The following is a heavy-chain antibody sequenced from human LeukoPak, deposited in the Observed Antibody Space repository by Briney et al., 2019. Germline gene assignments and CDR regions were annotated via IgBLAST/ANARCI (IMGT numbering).Heavy chain of an antibody. Sequence: GGSLRLSCAASGFTFSSYAMSWVRQAPGNGLEWVSAISGSGGSTYYADSVKGRFTISRDNSKNTLYLQMNSLRAEDTAVYYCAKIVSGCYSLYAFDIWGQGTMVTVSS. CDR2: ISGSGGST. CDR1: GFTFSSYA. V-gene: IGHV3-23*01. CDR3: AKIVSGCYSLYAFDI. J-gene: IGHJ3*02. D-gene: IGHD2-15*01.